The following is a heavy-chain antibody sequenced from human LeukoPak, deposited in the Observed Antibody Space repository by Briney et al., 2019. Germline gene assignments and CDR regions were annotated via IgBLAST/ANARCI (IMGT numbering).Heavy chain of an antibody. V-gene: IGHV3-30*18. D-gene: IGHD3-16*01. CDR1: GFTFSSHG. Sequence: GRSLRLSCAASGFTFSSHGMHWVRQAPGKGLEWVVVISADGDTKYYADSVKGRFTISRDNSKNTVYLEMNSLREEDTAVYYCAKEGAWGNWYFDLWGRGTLVTVSS. CDR2: ISADGDTK. J-gene: IGHJ2*01. CDR3: AKEGAWGNWYFDL.